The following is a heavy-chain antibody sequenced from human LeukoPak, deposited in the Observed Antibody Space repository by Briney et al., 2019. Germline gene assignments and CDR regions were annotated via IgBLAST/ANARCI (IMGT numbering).Heavy chain of an antibody. CDR2: ISAYNGNT. D-gene: IGHD3-10*01. CDR3: ARELWFGALSYYYGMDV. V-gene: IGHV1-18*01. Sequence: ASVKVSCKASGYTFTSYGISWVRQAPGQGLEWMGWISAYNGNTNYAQKLQGRVTMTTDTSTSTAYMELRSLRSDDTAVYYCARELWFGALSYYYGMDVWGQGTTVTVSS. J-gene: IGHJ6*02. CDR1: GYTFTSYG.